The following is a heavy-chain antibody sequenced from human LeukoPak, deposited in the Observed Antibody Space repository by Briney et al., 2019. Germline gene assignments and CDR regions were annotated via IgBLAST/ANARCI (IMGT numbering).Heavy chain of an antibody. V-gene: IGHV3-23*01. CDR1: GFTFSSYA. D-gene: IGHD2-2*01. CDR2: ISGSGGST. J-gene: IGHJ6*04. CDR3: AKFSYCSSTSCFDWDYYYGMDV. Sequence: HTGGSLRLSCAASGFTFSSYAMSWVRQAPGKGLEWVSAISGSGGSTYYADSVKGRFTISRDNSKNTLYLQMNSLRAEETAAYYCAKFSYCSSTSCFDWDYYYGMDVWGKGTTVTVSS.